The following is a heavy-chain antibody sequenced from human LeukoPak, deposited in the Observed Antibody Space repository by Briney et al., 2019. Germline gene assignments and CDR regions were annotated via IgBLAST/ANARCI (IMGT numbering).Heavy chain of an antibody. CDR2: INTNTGNP. V-gene: IGHV7-4-1*02. CDR1: GGTFSTYA. J-gene: IGHJ6*02. CDR3: ARMVPLGYCSGGSCPGRYYGMDV. Sequence: ASVKVSCKAPGGTFSTYAMNWVRQAPGQGLEWMGWINTNTGNPTYAQGFTGRFVFSLDTSVSTAYLQISSLKAEDTAVYYCARMVPLGYCSGGSCPGRYYGMDVWGQGTTVTVSS. D-gene: IGHD2-15*01.